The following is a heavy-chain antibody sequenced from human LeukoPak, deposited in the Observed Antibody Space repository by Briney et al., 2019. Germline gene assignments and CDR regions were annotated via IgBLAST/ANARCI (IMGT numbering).Heavy chain of an antibody. J-gene: IGHJ4*02. CDR3: ARGLHRGYSYGTFDY. CDR2: IYYSGST. V-gene: IGHV4-30-4*07. CDR1: GGSISSGGYS. D-gene: IGHD5-18*01. Sequence: SETLSLTCAVSGGSISSGGYSWSWIRQPPGKALEWIGYIYYSGSTYYNPSLKSRVTISVDTSKNQFSLKLSSVTAADTAVYYCARGLHRGYSYGTFDYWGQGTLVTVSS.